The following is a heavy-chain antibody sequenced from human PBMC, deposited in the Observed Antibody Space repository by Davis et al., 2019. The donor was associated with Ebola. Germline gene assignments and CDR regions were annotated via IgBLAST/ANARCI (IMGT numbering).Heavy chain of an antibody. J-gene: IGHJ6*03. Sequence: PSETLSLTCTVSGGSISSYYWSWIRQPPGKGLEWIRYIYYSGSTNYNPSLKSRVTISVDTSKNQFSLKLSSVTAADTAVYYCARRLRFLDSYYYYMDVWGKGTTVTVSS. V-gene: IGHV4-59*08. CDR2: IYYSGST. CDR1: GGSISSYY. CDR3: ARRLRFLDSYYYYMDV. D-gene: IGHD3-3*01.